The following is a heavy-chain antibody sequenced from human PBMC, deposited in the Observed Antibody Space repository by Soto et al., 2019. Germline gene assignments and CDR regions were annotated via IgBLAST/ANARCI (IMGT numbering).Heavy chain of an antibody. V-gene: IGHV4-59*01. J-gene: IGHJ4*02. CDR2: IYYSGST. CDR3: AGGTFEWLHYDY. D-gene: IGHD5-12*01. CDR1: GGSISSYY. Sequence: PSETLSLTCTVSGGSISSYYWSWIRQPPGKGLEWIGYIYYSGSTNYNPSLKSRVTISVDTSKNQFSLKLSSVTAADTAVYYCAGGTFEWLHYDYWGQGTLVTVSS.